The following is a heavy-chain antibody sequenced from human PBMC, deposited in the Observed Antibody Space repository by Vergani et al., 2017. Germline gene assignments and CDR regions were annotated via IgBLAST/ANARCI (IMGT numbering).Heavy chain of an antibody. V-gene: IGHV3-23*01. CDR1: GFTFSSYA. J-gene: IGHJ4*02. CDR3: AKSLVGTHGFDY. D-gene: IGHD1-26*01. Sequence: EVQLLESGGGLVQPGGSLRLSCAASGFTFSSYALSWVRQAPGKGLEWVSAMSGSGGSTYYADSVKGRFTISRDNSKNTLYLQMNSLRAEDTAVYYCAKSLVGTHGFDYWGQGTLVTVSS. CDR2: MSGSGGST.